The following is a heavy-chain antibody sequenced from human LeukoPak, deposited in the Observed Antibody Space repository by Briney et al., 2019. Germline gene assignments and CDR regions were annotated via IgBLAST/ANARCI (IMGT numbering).Heavy chain of an antibody. CDR3: ARARIVQASDAFDI. J-gene: IGHJ3*02. Sequence: SVTVSCKASGGTFSSYAISWVRQAPGQGLEWMGGIIPIFGTASYAQKFQGRVTITADESTSTAYMELSSLRSEDTAVYYCARARIVQASDAFDIWGQGTMVTVSS. CDR2: IIPIFGTA. V-gene: IGHV1-69*01. D-gene: IGHD1-26*01. CDR1: GGTFSSYA.